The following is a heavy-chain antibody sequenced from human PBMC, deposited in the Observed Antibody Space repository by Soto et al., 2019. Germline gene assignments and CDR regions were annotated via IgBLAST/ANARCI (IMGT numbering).Heavy chain of an antibody. Sequence: QVQLVESGGGLFKPGGSLRLSCAASGFTFSDYYMSWIRQAPGKGLEWVSYISSSGSTIYYAGSVKGRFTIFRDNAKNSLYLQMNSLRAEDTAVYYCARDIGPWAYYYYYGMDVWGQGTTVTVSS. J-gene: IGHJ6*02. D-gene: IGHD2-15*01. V-gene: IGHV3-11*01. CDR3: ARDIGPWAYYYYYGMDV. CDR2: ISSSGSTI. CDR1: GFTFSDYY.